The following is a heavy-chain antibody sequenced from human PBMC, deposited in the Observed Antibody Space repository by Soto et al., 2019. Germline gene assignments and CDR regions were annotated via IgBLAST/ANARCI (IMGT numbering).Heavy chain of an antibody. CDR3: ATGHVLRFLEWLAHLDY. CDR1: GYTLTELS. D-gene: IGHD3-3*01. J-gene: IGHJ4*02. Sequence: GASVKVSCKVSGYTLTELSMHWVRQAPGKGLEWMGGFDPEDGETIYAQKFQGRVTMTEDTSTDTAYMELSGLRSEDTAVYYCATGHVLRFLEWLAHLDYWGQGTLVTVSS. CDR2: FDPEDGET. V-gene: IGHV1-24*01.